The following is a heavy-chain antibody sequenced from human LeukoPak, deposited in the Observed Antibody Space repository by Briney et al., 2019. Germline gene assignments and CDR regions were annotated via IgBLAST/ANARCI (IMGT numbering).Heavy chain of an antibody. D-gene: IGHD2-21*02. CDR3: ARAVSYCGGDCYPTPYWYFDF. Sequence: SVTVSCKASGGTFSSYGISWVRQAPGQGLEWMGGIIPIFGTANYAQRFQGRVTITADESTSTAYMELSSLRSEDTAVYYCARAVSYCGGDCYPTPYWYFDFWGRGTLVTVSS. V-gene: IGHV1-69*13. CDR2: IIPIFGTA. J-gene: IGHJ2*01. CDR1: GGTFSSYG.